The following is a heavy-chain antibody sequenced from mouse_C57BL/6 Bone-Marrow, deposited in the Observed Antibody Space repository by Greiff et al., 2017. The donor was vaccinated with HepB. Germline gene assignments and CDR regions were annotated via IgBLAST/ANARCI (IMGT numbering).Heavy chain of an antibody. V-gene: IGHV1-64*01. CDR2: IHPNSGST. CDR1: GYTFTSYW. CDR3: AKWGYGKGTWFAY. Sequence: QVQLQQPGAELVKPGASVKLSCKASGYTFTSYWMHWVKQRPGQGLEWIGMIHPNSGSTNYNEKFKSKATLTVDKSSSPAYMQLSSLTSEDSAVYYCAKWGYGKGTWFAYWGQGTLVTVSA. D-gene: IGHD2-1*01. J-gene: IGHJ3*01.